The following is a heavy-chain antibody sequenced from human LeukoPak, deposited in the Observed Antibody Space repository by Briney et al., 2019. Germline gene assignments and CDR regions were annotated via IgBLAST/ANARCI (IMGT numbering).Heavy chain of an antibody. CDR1: GGSISSGGYY. J-gene: IGHJ4*02. Sequence: SETLSLTCTVSGGSISSGGYYWSWIRQHPGKGLEWIGYIYYSGSTYYNPSLKSRVTISVDTSKNQFSLKLSSVTAADTAVYYCARVVVPAAIRYYFDYWGQGTLVTVSS. V-gene: IGHV4-31*03. CDR2: IYYSGST. D-gene: IGHD2-2*02. CDR3: ARVVVPAAIRYYFDY.